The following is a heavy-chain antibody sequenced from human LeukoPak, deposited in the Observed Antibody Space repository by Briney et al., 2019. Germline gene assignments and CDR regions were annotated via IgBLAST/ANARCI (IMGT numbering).Heavy chain of an antibody. CDR2: MYSSGST. CDR3: ARDVVAAPGTWDY. V-gene: IGHV4-39*07. D-gene: IGHD6-13*01. CDR1: GGSISSSSYY. Sequence: PSETLSLTCTVSGGSISSSSYYWGWIRQPPGKGLEWIGSMYSSGSTYYNPSLKSRVTISVDTSKNQFSLKLSSVTAADTAVYYCARDVVAAPGTWDYWGQGTLVTVSS. J-gene: IGHJ4*02.